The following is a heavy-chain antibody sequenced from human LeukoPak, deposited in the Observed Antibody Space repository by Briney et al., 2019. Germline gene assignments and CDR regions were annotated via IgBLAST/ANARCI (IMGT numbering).Heavy chain of an antibody. CDR1: GLTFSNAW. Sequence: GGSLRLSCAASGLTFSNAWMNWVRQAPGKGLEWVGRIKSKTDGGTTDYVAPVKGRFTISRDDSKNTLYPQMNGLKTEDTAVYYCTADYYDSSGYYYDGYGMDVWGQGTTVTVSS. J-gene: IGHJ6*02. D-gene: IGHD3-22*01. CDR2: IKSKTDGGTT. CDR3: TADYYDSSGYYYDGYGMDV. V-gene: IGHV3-15*07.